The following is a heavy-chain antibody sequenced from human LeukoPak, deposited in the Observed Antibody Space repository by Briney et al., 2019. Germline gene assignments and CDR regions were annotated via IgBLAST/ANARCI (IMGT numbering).Heavy chain of an antibody. CDR2: ISYSGGT. CDR3: AREYWSGSTRHFDD. V-gene: IGHV4-31*03. D-gene: IGHD3-3*01. J-gene: IGHJ4*02. Sequence: PSQTLSLTCTVSGGSIGSGGYYWSWIRQHPGKGLEWIGFISYSGGTYYNPSLQSRFTISVDTSKNQFSLNLSSVTAADTAVYYCAREYWSGSTRHFDDWGQGTLVTVSS. CDR1: GGSIGSGGYY.